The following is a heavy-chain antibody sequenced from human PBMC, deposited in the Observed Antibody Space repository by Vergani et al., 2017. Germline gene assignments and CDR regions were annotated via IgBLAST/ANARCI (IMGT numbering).Heavy chain of an antibody. CDR1: GGSFTSYH. CDR2: TDHTGRP. CDR3: ARVNTETNGHLYYYYYMDV. V-gene: IGHV4-34*01. Sequence: QVQLQQWGGGLLKPSETLSLTCVVNGGSFTSYHWTWIRQSPGEGLEWVGDTDHTGRPDYNPSLRSRLTMSVNKSRNQFSLTHNSVTATDTAIYFCARVNTETNGHLYYYYYMDVWGQGTAVTVS. D-gene: IGHD4-11*01. J-gene: IGHJ6*03.